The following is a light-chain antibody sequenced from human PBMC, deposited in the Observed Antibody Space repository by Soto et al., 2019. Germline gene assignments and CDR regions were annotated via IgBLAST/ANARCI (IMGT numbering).Light chain of an antibody. CDR1: QSVSSSY. J-gene: IGKJ1*01. Sequence: EIVLTQSPGTLSLSPGERATLSCTASQSVSSSYLAWFQQKPGQAPRLLIYGASSRATGIPDRFSGSGSGTDFTLTISRLEPEDFAVYYCQQYGTSSWTSGQGTKVEIK. CDR3: QQYGTSSWT. V-gene: IGKV3-20*01. CDR2: GAS.